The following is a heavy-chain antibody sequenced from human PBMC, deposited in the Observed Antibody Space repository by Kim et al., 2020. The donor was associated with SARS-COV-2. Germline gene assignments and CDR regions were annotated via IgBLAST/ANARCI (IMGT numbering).Heavy chain of an antibody. CDR2: IYYSGST. J-gene: IGHJ6*02. Sequence: SETLSLTCTVSGGSISSYYWSWIRQPPGKGLEWIGYIYYSGSTNYNPSLKSRVTISVDTSKNQFSLKLSSVTAADTAVYYCARGGYCSGGSCYSPTYYYYGMDVWGQGTTVTVSS. D-gene: IGHD2-15*01. CDR1: GGSISSYY. CDR3: ARGGYCSGGSCYSPTYYYYGMDV. V-gene: IGHV4-59*01.